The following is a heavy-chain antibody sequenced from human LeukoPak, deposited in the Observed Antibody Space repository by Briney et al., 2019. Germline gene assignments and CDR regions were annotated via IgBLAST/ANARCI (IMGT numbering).Heavy chain of an antibody. CDR2: ISSSSSYI. V-gene: IGHV3-21*01. Sequence: PGGSLRLSCAASRFTFSSYWMNWVRQAPGKGLEWVSSISSSSSYIYYADSVKGRFTISRDNAKNSLYLQMNSLRAEDTAVYYCARDRGSGWFFRAFDIWGQGTMVTVSS. CDR1: RFTFSSYW. J-gene: IGHJ3*02. D-gene: IGHD6-19*01. CDR3: ARDRGSGWFFRAFDI.